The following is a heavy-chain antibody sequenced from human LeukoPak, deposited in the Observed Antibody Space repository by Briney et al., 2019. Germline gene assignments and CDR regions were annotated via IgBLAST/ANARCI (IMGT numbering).Heavy chain of an antibody. V-gene: IGHV3-13*01. J-gene: IGHJ3*02. CDR1: GFTLSTYD. CDR3: AREMSGSNDALDI. Sequence: GGSLRLSCAASGFTLSTYDMHWVRQPTGEGLEWVSIIYRAGDTYYPGSVKGRFTISRDNAKNSLYLRMSSLRAEDTAVYYCAREMSGSNDALDIWGQGTMVTVSS. CDR2: IYRAGDT. D-gene: IGHD3-10*01.